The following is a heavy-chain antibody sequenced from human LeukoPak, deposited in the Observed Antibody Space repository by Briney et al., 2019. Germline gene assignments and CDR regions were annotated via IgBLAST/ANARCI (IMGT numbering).Heavy chain of an antibody. V-gene: IGHV4-34*01. CDR3: ARIPLYFLEPFDY. Sequence: SETVSLTCAVYGGSVSGYYWSWIRQPPGKGLEWIGEISHRGRTHYNPSLKGRVTMSVDTSKNQFALEVDSVTAADTAVYYCARIPLYFLEPFDYWGQGILVTVSS. D-gene: IGHD3-3*01. CDR1: GGSVSGYY. CDR2: ISHRGRT. J-gene: IGHJ4*02.